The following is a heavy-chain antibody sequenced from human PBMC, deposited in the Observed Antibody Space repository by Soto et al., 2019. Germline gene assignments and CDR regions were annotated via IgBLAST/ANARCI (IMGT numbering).Heavy chain of an antibody. D-gene: IGHD5-12*01. Sequence: PGGSLRLSCTASGFTFRVYVMSWVRQAPGRGLQWVATISGNGDDTYYADSVKGRFTISRDNSKNTLYLQMNSLRVDDTAAYHCADHRDGYLHWGQGTQVTVSS. CDR3: ADHRDGYLH. J-gene: IGHJ4*02. CDR2: ISGNGDDT. V-gene: IGHV3-23*01. CDR1: GFTFRVYV.